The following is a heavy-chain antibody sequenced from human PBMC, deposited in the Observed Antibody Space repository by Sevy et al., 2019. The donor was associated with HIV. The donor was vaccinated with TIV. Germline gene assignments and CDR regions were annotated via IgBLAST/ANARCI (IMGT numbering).Heavy chain of an antibody. Sequence: SETLSLTCTVSGGSVSSGSYYWSWIRQPPGKGLEWIGYIYYSGSTNYNPSLKSRVTISVDTSKNQFSLKLSSVTAADTAVYYCASVAGYCSSTSCSYDAFDIWGQGTMVTVSS. CDR2: IYYSGST. J-gene: IGHJ3*02. CDR1: GGSVSSGSYY. CDR3: ASVAGYCSSTSCSYDAFDI. V-gene: IGHV4-61*01. D-gene: IGHD2-2*01.